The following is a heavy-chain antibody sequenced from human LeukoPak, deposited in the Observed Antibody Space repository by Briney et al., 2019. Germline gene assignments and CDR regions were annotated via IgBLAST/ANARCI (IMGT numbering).Heavy chain of an antibody. CDR2: IDHSGST. Sequence: SETLSLTCAVSGGSIINSNWWSWVRQPPGKGLEWIGEIDHSGSTSYNPSLKSRVTMSVDRSQNQFSLRLSTVTAADTAVYYCARDGDGYGDHAYWGQGALVTVSS. D-gene: IGHD4-17*01. V-gene: IGHV4-4*02. CDR3: ARDGDGYGDHAY. CDR1: GGSIINSNW. J-gene: IGHJ4*02.